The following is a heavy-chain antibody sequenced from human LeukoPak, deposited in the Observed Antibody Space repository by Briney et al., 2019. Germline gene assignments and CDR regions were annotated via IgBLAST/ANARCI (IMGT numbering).Heavy chain of an antibody. CDR2: IYYSGST. CDR1: GGSISSSSYY. Sequence: PSETLSLTCTVSGGSISSSSYYWGWIRQPPGKGLEWIGSIYYSGSTYYNPSLKSRVTISVDTSKNQFSLKLSSVTAADTAVYYCARDFPSFDYDSSGYRRFDYWGQGTLVTVSS. V-gene: IGHV4-39*07. J-gene: IGHJ4*02. CDR3: ARDFPSFDYDSSGYRRFDY. D-gene: IGHD3-22*01.